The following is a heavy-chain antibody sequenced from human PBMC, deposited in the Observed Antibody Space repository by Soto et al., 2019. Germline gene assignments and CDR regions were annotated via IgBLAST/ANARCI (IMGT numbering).Heavy chain of an antibody. CDR3: AMVPAATTHDCYFGMDV. D-gene: IGHD2-2*01. J-gene: IGHJ6*04. V-gene: IGHV1-18*01. Sequence: ASVKVSCKASGYTFTSYGISWVRQAPGQGLEGMGWISAYNGNTNYAQKIQGRVTITTDTSPSTAYMEMRSLRSDNTPVYYCAMVPAATTHDCYFGMDVWGKGPTATVSS. CDR2: ISAYNGNT. CDR1: GYTFTSYG.